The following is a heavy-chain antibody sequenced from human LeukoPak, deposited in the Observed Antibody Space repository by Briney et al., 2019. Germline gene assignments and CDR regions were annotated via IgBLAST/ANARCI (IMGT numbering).Heavy chain of an antibody. V-gene: IGHV3-23*01. Sequence: GGSLRLSCAASGFTFSSYGMTWVRQAPGKGLEWVSGISDSGGRTFYADSVKGRFTISRDNAKNTLYLQMNSLRAEDTAVYYCARVKVGATGREFDYWGQGTLVTVSS. CDR1: GFTFSSYG. J-gene: IGHJ4*02. D-gene: IGHD1-26*01. CDR2: ISDSGGRT. CDR3: ARVKVGATGREFDY.